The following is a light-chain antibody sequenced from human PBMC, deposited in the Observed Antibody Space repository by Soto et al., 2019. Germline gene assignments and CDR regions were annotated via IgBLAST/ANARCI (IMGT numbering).Light chain of an antibody. V-gene: IGKV3-20*01. CDR3: QQYGTAPLT. Sequence: EIVLTQSPGILSLSPGERATLSCRASQSVPSSYLAWYQQKPGQAPRLLIFTASTRATGIPDRFSGSGFGTDFALTISRLEPEDSPVYYCQQYGTAPLTFGGGAKVEI. CDR1: QSVPSSY. CDR2: TAS. J-gene: IGKJ4*01.